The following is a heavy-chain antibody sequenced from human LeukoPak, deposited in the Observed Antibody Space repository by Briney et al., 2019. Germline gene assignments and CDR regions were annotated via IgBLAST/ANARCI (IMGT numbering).Heavy chain of an antibody. CDR3: ARWGAVACTFDY. J-gene: IGHJ4*02. CDR1: GGSISSSSYY. Sequence: SETLSLTCTVSGGSISSSSYYWGWNRPPPGKGLEWIGSIYYSGSTYYNPSLKSRVTISVDTSKNQSSLKLSSVTAADTAVYYCARWGAVACTFDYWGQGTLVTVSS. D-gene: IGHD6-19*01. CDR2: IYYSGST. V-gene: IGHV4-39*07.